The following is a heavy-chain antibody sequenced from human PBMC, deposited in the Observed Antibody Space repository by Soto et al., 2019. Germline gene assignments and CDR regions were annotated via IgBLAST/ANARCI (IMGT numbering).Heavy chain of an antibody. CDR2: INPSDGST. Sequence: QVQLVQSGAEVKEPGASVKVSCKASGDTFTSYYMHWVRQAPGQGLEWMGKINPSDGSTKYAEKFRGRVTMTRDTSTSTVYMELSNLTSEDTAVYYCAREGAVAGTSFDYWGQGTLVTVSS. J-gene: IGHJ4*02. V-gene: IGHV1-46*01. CDR1: GDTFTSYY. CDR3: AREGAVAGTSFDY. D-gene: IGHD6-19*01.